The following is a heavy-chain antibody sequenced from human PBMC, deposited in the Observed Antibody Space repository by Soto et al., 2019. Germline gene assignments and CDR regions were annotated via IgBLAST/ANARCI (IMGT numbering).Heavy chain of an antibody. CDR2: IIPILGIA. D-gene: IGHD1-20*01. CDR3: ARDPNNWNSLHFDH. Sequence: QVQLVQSGAEVKKPGSSVKVSCKASGGTFSSYTISWVRQAPGQGLEWMGRIIPILGIANYAQKFQGRVTITADKSTSTAYMELSSLRSEDTAVYYCARDPNNWNSLHFDHWGQGTLVTVSS. J-gene: IGHJ4*02. CDR1: GGTFSSYT. V-gene: IGHV1-69*02.